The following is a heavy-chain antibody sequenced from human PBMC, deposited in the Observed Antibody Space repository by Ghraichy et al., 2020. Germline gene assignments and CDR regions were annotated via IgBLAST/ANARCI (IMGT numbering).Heavy chain of an antibody. Sequence: GGSLRLSCAASGFTFSSYAMSWVRQAPGKGLEWVSAISSSGGSTYHADSVKGRFTISRDNSKNTLYLQMNSLRAEDTAVYYCAKSGYSRGYSGYDDAFDIWGQGRMVTVSS. CDR2: ISSSGGST. V-gene: IGHV3-23*01. J-gene: IGHJ3*02. CDR1: GFTFSSYA. CDR3: AKSGYSRGYSGYDDAFDI. D-gene: IGHD5-12*01.